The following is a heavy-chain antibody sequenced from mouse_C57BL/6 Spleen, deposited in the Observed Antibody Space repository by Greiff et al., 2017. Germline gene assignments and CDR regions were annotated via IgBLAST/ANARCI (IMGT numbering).Heavy chain of an antibody. D-gene: IGHD1-1*02. CDR1: GYTFTSYW. V-gene: IGHV1-69*01. CDR2: IDPSDSYT. J-gene: IGHJ4*01. Sequence: QVQLQQPGAELVMPGASVKLSCKASGYTFTSYWMHWVKQRPGQGLEWIGEIDPSDSYTNYNQKFKGKSTLTVDKSSSTAYMQLSILTSEDSAVYYCARWGGPYYYAMDYWGQGTSVTVSS. CDR3: ARWGGPYYYAMDY.